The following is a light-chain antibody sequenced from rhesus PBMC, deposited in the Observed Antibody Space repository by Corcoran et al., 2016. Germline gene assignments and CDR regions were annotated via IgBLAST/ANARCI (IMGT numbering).Light chain of an antibody. V-gene: IGKV1-22*01. CDR2: KAS. CDR1: QDISSW. J-gene: IGKJ4*01. CDR3: LQFSSSPLT. Sequence: DIQMTQSPSSLSASVGDKVTITCRASQDISSWLAWYQQNPVKAPKLLIYKASSLQSGVPSRFSGSGSGTYFTLPISSLQPEDFATYFCLQFSSSPLTFGGGTKVDLK.